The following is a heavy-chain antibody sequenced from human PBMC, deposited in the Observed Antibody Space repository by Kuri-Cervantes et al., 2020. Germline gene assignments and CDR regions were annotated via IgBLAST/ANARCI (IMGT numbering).Heavy chain of an antibody. Sequence: GGSLRLSCAASGFTFSSYGMHWVRQAPGKGLEWVAVISYDGSNKYYVDSVKGRFTISRDNAKNSLYLQMNSLRAEDTAVYYCASLGTLGDSSAYRWGQGTLVTVSS. CDR3: ASLGTLGDSSAYR. CDR1: GFTFSSYG. J-gene: IGHJ4*02. D-gene: IGHD3-22*01. CDR2: ISYDGSNK. V-gene: IGHV3-30*03.